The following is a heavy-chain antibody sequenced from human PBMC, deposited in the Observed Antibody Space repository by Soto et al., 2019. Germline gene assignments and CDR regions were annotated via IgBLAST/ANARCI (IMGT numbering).Heavy chain of an antibody. D-gene: IGHD3-10*01. V-gene: IGHV1-2*04. J-gene: IGHJ6*02. CDR1: GYTFTGYY. Sequence: ASVKVSCKASGYTFTGYYMHWVRQAPGQGLEWMGWINPNSGGTNYAQKFQGWVTMTRDTSISTAYMELSRLRSDDTAVYYCARTYGSGSHYYYYGMDVWGQGTTVTAP. CDR3: ARTYGSGSHYYYYGMDV. CDR2: INPNSGGT.